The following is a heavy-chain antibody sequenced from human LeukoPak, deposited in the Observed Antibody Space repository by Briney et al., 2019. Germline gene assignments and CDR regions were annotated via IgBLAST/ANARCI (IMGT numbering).Heavy chain of an antibody. CDR3: ARDSFRAGIAPVTMIPRGPFDY. J-gene: IGHJ4*02. V-gene: IGHV3-30-3*01. CDR2: MSFDGSNK. D-gene: IGHD3-22*01. Sequence: GGSLRLSCAASGFTFNNYAMHWVRPAPGKGLDWEAVMSFDGSNKYYADSVKGRFTISRDNSKNTLYLQMNSLRGEDTAVYYCARDSFRAGIAPVTMIPRGPFDYWGQGTLVTVSS. CDR1: GFTFNNYA.